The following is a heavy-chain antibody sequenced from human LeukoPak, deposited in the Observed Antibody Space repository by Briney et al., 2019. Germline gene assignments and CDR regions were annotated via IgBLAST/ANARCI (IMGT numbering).Heavy chain of an antibody. Sequence: GSLKLSFSTSGFTFSSYAISLVRPAPGKGLEWVSAFSGSGGSTYYADSVKGRFTISRDNSKNTLYLQMNSLRAEDTAVYYCATSPSITMVRGANFDYWGQGTLVTVSS. D-gene: IGHD3-10*01. J-gene: IGHJ4*02. CDR2: FSGSGGST. CDR3: ATSPSITMVRGANFDY. CDR1: GFTFSSYA. V-gene: IGHV3-23*01.